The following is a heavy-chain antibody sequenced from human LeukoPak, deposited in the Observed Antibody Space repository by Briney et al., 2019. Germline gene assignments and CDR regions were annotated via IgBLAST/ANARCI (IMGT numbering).Heavy chain of an antibody. D-gene: IGHD5-24*01. Sequence: SDTLSLTCAVYGGSFSGYYWSWIRQPPGKGLEWIGEINHSGSTNYNPSLKSRVTISVDTSKNQFSLKLSSVTAADTAVYYCARKWLTRGGMDVWGKGTTVTVSS. V-gene: IGHV4-34*01. CDR2: INHSGST. CDR3: ARKWLTRGGMDV. J-gene: IGHJ6*04. CDR1: GGSFSGYY.